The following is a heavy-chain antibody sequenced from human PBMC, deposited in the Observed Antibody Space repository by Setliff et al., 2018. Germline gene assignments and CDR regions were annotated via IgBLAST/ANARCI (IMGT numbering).Heavy chain of an antibody. CDR2: INPNSGGT. CDR3: ARSYYYDSSAANWFDP. V-gene: IGHV1-2*06. CDR1: GYTFTGYY. D-gene: IGHD3-22*01. Sequence: RASVKVSCKASGYTFTGYYMHWVRQAPGQGLEWMGRINPNSGGTNYAQKFQGRVTMTRDTSISTAYMELSRLRSDDTAVYYCARSYYYDSSAANWFDPRGQGTLVTVSS. J-gene: IGHJ5*02.